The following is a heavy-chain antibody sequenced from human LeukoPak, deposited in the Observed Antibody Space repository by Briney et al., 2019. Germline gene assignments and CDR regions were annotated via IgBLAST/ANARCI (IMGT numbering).Heavy chain of an antibody. CDR2: INHSGST. V-gene: IGHV4-34*01. CDR3: ARDRRNLIDY. Sequence: SETLSLTCAVYGGSFSGYYWSWIRQPPGKGLEWIGEINHSGSTNYNPSLKSRVTISVDTSKNQFSLKLSSVTAADTAVYYCARDRRNLIDYWGQGTLVTVSS. CDR1: GGSFSGYY. J-gene: IGHJ4*02.